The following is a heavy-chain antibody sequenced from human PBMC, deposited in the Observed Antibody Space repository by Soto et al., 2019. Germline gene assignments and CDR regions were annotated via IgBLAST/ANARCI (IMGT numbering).Heavy chain of an antibody. Sequence: QVQLVESGGGVVQPGRSLRLSCAASGFTFSSYAMHWVRQAPGKGLEWVAVISYDGSNKYYADSVKGRFTISRDNSKNTLYLQMNSLRAEDTAVYYCARGGKYYYGSGSYGWFDPWGQGTLVTVPS. D-gene: IGHD3-10*01. CDR1: GFTFSSYA. J-gene: IGHJ5*02. CDR2: ISYDGSNK. V-gene: IGHV3-30-3*01. CDR3: ARGGKYYYGSGSYGWFDP.